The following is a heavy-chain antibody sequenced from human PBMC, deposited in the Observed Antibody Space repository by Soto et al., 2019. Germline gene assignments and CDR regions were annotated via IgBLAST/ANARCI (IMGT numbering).Heavy chain of an antibody. CDR1: GFTFNNYW. CDR2: INSDGSNT. D-gene: IGHD3-22*01. J-gene: IGHJ4*02. Sequence: GGSLRLSCAASGFTFNNYWMHWVRQAPGKGLVWVSRINSDGSNTAYADSVKGRFTISRDNAKNTLYLQMNSLRAEDTAVYYCAKSPGMYYYDSSGYYHYDYWGQGTLVTVSS. V-gene: IGHV3-74*01. CDR3: AKSPGMYYYDSSGYYHYDY.